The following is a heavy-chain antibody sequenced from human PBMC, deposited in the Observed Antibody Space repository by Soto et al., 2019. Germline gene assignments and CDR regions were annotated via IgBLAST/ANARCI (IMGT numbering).Heavy chain of an antibody. V-gene: IGHV4-30-4*01. CDR3: AREGGGVSDSSGLDY. CDR2: IYYSGST. D-gene: IGHD3-22*01. CDR1: GGSISSGDYY. Sequence: QVQLQESGPGLVKPSQTLSLTCTVSGGSISSGDYYWSWIRQPPGKGLEWIGYIYYSGSTYYNPCLLSRVTISGDTSKNPCPLKVSSVAAAVTAVYYGAREGGGVSDSSGLDYWGQGTLVTVSS. J-gene: IGHJ4*02.